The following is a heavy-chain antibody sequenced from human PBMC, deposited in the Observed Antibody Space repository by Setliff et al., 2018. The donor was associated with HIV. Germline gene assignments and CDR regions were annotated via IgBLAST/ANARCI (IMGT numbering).Heavy chain of an antibody. V-gene: IGHV1-46*01. CDR1: GYTFTRYF. CDR2: INPSGGST. Sequence: ASVMVSCKASGYTFTRYFMHCVRQAPGQGLEWLGMINPSGGSTWYAQKFQGRVTMTGDTSTNTLYMELSSLRSEDTAVYYCAGGWEGGMDYWGQGTLVTVSS. D-gene: IGHD1-26*01. J-gene: IGHJ4*02. CDR3: AGGWEGGMDY.